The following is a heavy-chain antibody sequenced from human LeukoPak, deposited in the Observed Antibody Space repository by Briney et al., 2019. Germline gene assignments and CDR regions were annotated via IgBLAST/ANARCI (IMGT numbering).Heavy chain of an antibody. CDR3: ARDLSGVAGYTYGRGIDY. Sequence: GGSLRLSCAASEFTFSSYWMIWVRQAPGKGLEWVANINQGGSKKYYVDSVKGRFTISRDNAKTSLYLQMNSLRAEDTAVYYCARDLSGVAGYTYGRGIDYWGQGTLVTVSS. V-gene: IGHV3-7*01. CDR1: EFTFSSYW. D-gene: IGHD5-18*01. J-gene: IGHJ4*02. CDR2: INQGGSKK.